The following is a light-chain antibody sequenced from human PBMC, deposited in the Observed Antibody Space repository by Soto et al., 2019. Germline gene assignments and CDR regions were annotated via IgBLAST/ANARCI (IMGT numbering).Light chain of an antibody. V-gene: IGKV3-20*01. CDR1: QSIPSGD. Sequence: EIVLAQSPATLSLSPGERATLSCRASQSIPSGDVAWYQQKPGQAPRLLIYGASNRATGIPDRFSGSGSGTDFTLTISRLEPEDFAVYYCQQYVTSPWAFGQGTKVDIK. CDR3: QQYVTSPWA. J-gene: IGKJ1*01. CDR2: GAS.